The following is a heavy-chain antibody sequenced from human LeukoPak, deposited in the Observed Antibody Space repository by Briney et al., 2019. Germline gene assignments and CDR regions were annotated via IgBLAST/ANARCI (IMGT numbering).Heavy chain of an antibody. D-gene: IGHD2-21*02. V-gene: IGHV1-8*01. CDR3: AISYCGGDCYRRAFDI. Sequence: GASVKVSCKASGYTFTSYDINWVRQATGQGLEWMGWMNPNSGNTGYAQKFQGRVTMTRNTSISTAYMELSSLRSEDTAVYYCAISYCGGDCYRRAFDIWGQGTMVTVSS. CDR1: GYTFTSYD. J-gene: IGHJ3*02. CDR2: MNPNSGNT.